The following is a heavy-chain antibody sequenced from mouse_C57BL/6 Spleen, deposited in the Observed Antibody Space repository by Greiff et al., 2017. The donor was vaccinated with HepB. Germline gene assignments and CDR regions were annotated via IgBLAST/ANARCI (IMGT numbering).Heavy chain of an antibody. CDR1: GFTFSNYW. V-gene: IGHV6-3*01. J-gene: IGHJ3*01. CDR3: TGGVAWFAY. CDR2: IRLKSDNYAT. Sequence: EVKVEESGGGLVQPGGSMKLSCVASGFTFSNYWINWVRQSPEKGLEWVAQIRLKSDNYATHYAESVKGRFTISRDDSKSSVYLQMNNLRAEDTGIYYCTGGVAWFAYWGQGTLVTVSA.